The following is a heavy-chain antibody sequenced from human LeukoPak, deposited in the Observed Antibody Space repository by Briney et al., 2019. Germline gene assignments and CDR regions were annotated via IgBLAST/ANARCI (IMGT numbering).Heavy chain of an antibody. CDR2: INHSGTT. V-gene: IGHV4-34*01. D-gene: IGHD1-26*01. Sequence: GSLRLSCAASGFTFSSYAMSWVRQPPGKGLEWIGEINHSGTTNYNPSLESRVTISVDTSKNQFSLKLSSMTAADTAVYYCARGGSYPTSNDYWGQGTLVTVSS. CDR1: GFTFSSYA. J-gene: IGHJ4*02. CDR3: ARGGSYPTSNDY.